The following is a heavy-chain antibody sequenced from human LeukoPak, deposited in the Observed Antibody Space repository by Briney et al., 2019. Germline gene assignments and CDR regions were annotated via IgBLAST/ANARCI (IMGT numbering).Heavy chain of an antibody. D-gene: IGHD6-13*01. V-gene: IGHV4-59*01. CDR2: IYYSGST. CDR3: ARVYSSSWYLGY. CDR1: GGSISSYY. J-gene: IGHJ4*02. Sequence: KPSETLSHTCTVSGGSISSYYWSWIRQPPGKGLEWIGYIYYSGSTNYNPSLKSRVTISVDTSKNQFSLKLSSVTAADTAVYYCARVYSSSWYLGYWGQGTLVTLSS.